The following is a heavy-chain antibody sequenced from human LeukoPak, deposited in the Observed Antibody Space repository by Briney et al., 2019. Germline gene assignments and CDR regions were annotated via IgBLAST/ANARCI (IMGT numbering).Heavy chain of an antibody. D-gene: IGHD3-3*01. CDR2: IYNSGTT. Sequence: SETLSLTCIVSGGSISSYYWSWIRQPAGKGLEWIGRIYNSGTTNYKPSLKSRVTMSVDTSKSQFSLNLSSVTAADTAVYYCARGPGSGYPYYFDYWGQGTLVTVSS. CDR1: GGSISSYY. V-gene: IGHV4-4*07. CDR3: ARGPGSGYPYYFDY. J-gene: IGHJ4*02.